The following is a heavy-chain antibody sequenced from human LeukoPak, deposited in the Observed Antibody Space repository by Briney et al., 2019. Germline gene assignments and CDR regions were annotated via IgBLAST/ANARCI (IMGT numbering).Heavy chain of an antibody. D-gene: IGHD1-1*01. CDR1: GFTFNNCA. J-gene: IGHJ4*02. V-gene: IGHV3-23*01. CDR3: ARDGIQLPDTLDY. CDR2: INGGDNGDNT. Sequence: GGSLRLSCAASGFTFNNCAMIWVRQAPGKGLQWVSTINGGDNGDNTYYADSVKGRFTVSRDNSKNTVYLQMNSLRVEDTAVYYCARDGIQLPDTLDYWGLGTLVTVSS.